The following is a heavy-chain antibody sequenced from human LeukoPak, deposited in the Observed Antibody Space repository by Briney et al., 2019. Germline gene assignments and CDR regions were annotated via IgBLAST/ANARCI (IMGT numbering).Heavy chain of an antibody. Sequence: GSLRLSCAASGFTFSSYSMNWVRQAPGKGLEWVSYISSSSSTIYYADSVKGRFTISRDNAKNSLYLQMNSLRAEDTAVYYCASWGYYYYYMDVWGKGTTVTVSS. D-gene: IGHD3-16*01. J-gene: IGHJ6*03. V-gene: IGHV3-48*04. CDR3: ASWGYYYYYMDV. CDR1: GFTFSSYS. CDR2: ISSSSSTI.